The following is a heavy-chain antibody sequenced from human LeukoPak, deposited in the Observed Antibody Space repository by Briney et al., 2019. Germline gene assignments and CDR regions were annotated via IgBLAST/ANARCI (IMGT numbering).Heavy chain of an antibody. V-gene: IGHV3-23*01. CDR3: ARMSDYYGSGSDYRRAPIVYYFDI. CDR1: GFTFSTFA. Sequence: GGSLRLSCAASGFTFSTFAMIWVRQPPGKGLEWVSSIFPSGGEIHYADSVRGRFTISRDNSKSTLSLQMNSLRAVDTAVYYCARMSDYYGSGSDYRRAPIVYYFDIWGQGTLVTVSS. CDR2: IFPSGGEI. D-gene: IGHD3-10*01. J-gene: IGHJ4*02.